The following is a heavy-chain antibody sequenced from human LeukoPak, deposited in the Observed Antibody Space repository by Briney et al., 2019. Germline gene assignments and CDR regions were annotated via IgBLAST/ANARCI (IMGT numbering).Heavy chain of an antibody. CDR2: ISYDGSNK. J-gene: IGHJ4*02. CDR1: GFTFSSYG. CDR3: ARWGRYDILTGYYLGYFDY. Sequence: GGSLRLSCAASGFTFSSYGMHWVRQAPGKGLEWVAVISYDGSNKYYADSVKGRFTISRDNSKNTLYLQMNSLRAEDTAVYYCARWGRYDILTGYYLGYFDYWGQGTLVTVSS. V-gene: IGHV3-30*03. D-gene: IGHD3-9*01.